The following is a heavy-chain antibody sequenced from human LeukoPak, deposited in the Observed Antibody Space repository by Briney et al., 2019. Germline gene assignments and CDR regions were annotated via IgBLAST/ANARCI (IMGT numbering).Heavy chain of an antibody. CDR3: ARPSNDYGDYTDAFDI. Sequence: GASVKVSCKASGYTFTSYYMHWVRQAPGQGLEWMGIINPSGGSTSYAQKFQGRVTMTRDMSTSTVYMELSSLRSEDTAVYYCARPSNDYGDYTDAFDIWGQGTMVTVSS. CDR2: INPSGGST. J-gene: IGHJ3*02. V-gene: IGHV1-46*01. CDR1: GYTFTSYY. D-gene: IGHD4-17*01.